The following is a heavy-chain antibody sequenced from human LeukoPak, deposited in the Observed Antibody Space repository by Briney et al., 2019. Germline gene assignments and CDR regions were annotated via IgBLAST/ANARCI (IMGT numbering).Heavy chain of an antibody. J-gene: IGHJ4*02. D-gene: IGHD5-18*01. CDR1: GFTLSGYN. CDR3: AKAQQLWYHFDY. V-gene: IGHV3-48*01. CDR2: ISGSGRTI. Sequence: GGSLRLSCAASGFTLSGYNMNCVRQAPGKGLEWISYISGSGRTIYYADSVKGRFSISRDNAKNSLYLQMNSLRAEDTAVYYCAKAQQLWYHFDYWGQGTLVTVSS.